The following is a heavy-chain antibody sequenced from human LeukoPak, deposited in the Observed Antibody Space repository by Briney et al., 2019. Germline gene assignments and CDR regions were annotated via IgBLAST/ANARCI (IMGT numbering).Heavy chain of an antibody. CDR1: GFTFSSFA. Sequence: GGSLRLSCAASGFTFSSFAMSWVRQAPGKGLEWVSGISGSGGSTYYADSVKGRFTISRDNTKNTLYLQMDNLRGEATAVYYCAKDGENFDFWSGYQGDYFDYWGQGTLVTVSS. CDR3: AKDGENFDFWSGYQGDYFDY. J-gene: IGHJ4*02. CDR2: ISGSGGST. V-gene: IGHV3-23*01. D-gene: IGHD3-3*01.